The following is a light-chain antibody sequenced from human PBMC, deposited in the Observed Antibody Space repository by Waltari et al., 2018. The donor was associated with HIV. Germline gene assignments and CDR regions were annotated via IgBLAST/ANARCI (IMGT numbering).Light chain of an antibody. CDR3: QQYAAAPLT. V-gene: IGKV3-20*01. Sequence: EIVLTQSPGTLSLSPGERATLSCRASQSVRRAPLAWYQQKPGQAPRLLIYGASSRAPGIPDRFSGSGAVTDFILTSSRLEPEDCAVYYCQQYAAAPLTFGGGTKVEIK. J-gene: IGKJ4*01. CDR2: GAS. CDR1: QSVRRAP.